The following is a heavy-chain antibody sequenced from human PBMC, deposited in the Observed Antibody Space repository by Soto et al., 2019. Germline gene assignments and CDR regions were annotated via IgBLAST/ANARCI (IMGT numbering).Heavy chain of an antibody. CDR3: VRWGSSRSSGYHVDH. Sequence: QVQLVESGGGVVQPGRSLRLSCAASGYVFNHYGLHWVRQAPGKGLEWLTLTSYDGSNKQYADSVKGRFTISRDDSKNTVYLQMNSLRVDDTAVYYCVRWGSSRSSGYHVDHWGQGTLVTVSS. D-gene: IGHD3-16*01. J-gene: IGHJ4*02. CDR2: TSYDGSNK. CDR1: GYVFNHYG. V-gene: IGHV3-33*01.